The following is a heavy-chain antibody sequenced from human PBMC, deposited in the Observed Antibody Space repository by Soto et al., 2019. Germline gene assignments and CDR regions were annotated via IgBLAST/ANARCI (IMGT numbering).Heavy chain of an antibody. CDR1: GFTFDDYG. Sequence: GGFLRLSCAASGFTFDDYGMSWVRQAPGKGLEWVSGINWNGGSTGYADSVKGRFTISRDNAKNSLYLQMNSLRAEDTAVYYCARKMTTVTTSAFDIWGQGTMVTVSS. CDR2: INWNGGST. V-gene: IGHV3-20*04. CDR3: ARKMTTVTTSAFDI. J-gene: IGHJ3*02. D-gene: IGHD4-17*01.